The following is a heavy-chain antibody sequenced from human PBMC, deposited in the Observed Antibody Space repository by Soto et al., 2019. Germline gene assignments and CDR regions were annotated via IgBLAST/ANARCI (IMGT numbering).Heavy chain of an antibody. D-gene: IGHD3-10*01. V-gene: IGHV3-30-3*01. CDR1: GFSFSSYA. CDR2: ISYDGSNK. Sequence: GSLRLSCAASGFSFSSYAMHWVRQAPGKGLEWVAVISYDGSNKYYADSVKGRFTISRDNSKNTLYLQMNSLRAEDTAVYYCARAGAFTSQFGELMDYFDYWGQRTLVTVSS. J-gene: IGHJ4*02. CDR3: ARAGAFTSQFGELMDYFDY.